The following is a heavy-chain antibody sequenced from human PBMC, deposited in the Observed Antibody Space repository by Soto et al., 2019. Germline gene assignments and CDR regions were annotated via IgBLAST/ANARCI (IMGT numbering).Heavy chain of an antibody. V-gene: IGHV4-39*07. J-gene: IGHJ4*02. CDR2: IFYSWSP. D-gene: IGHD4-17*01. CDR1: GGSISSSSYF. Sequence: PSETLSLTCSVSGGSISSSSYFWGWIRQPPGKGLEWIGEIFYSWSPNYNPSLKSRVTISVDKSKNQFSLKLNSVTAADTAVYYCARDMGYGGNGLDYWGQGSLVTVSS. CDR3: ARDMGYGGNGLDY.